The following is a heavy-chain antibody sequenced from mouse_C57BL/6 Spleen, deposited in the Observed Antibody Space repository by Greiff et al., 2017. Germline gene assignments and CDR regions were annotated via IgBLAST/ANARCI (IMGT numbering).Heavy chain of an antibody. V-gene: IGHV14-4*01. Sequence: VQLKQSGAELVRPGASVKLSCTASGFNIKDDYMHWVKQRPEQGLEWIGWIDPENGDTEYASKFQGKATITADTSSNTAYQQLSSLTSEDTAVYYCTTLGYYVPRFAYWGQGTLVTVSA. J-gene: IGHJ3*01. D-gene: IGHD1-1*01. CDR3: TTLGYYVPRFAY. CDR2: IDPENGDT. CDR1: GFNIKDDY.